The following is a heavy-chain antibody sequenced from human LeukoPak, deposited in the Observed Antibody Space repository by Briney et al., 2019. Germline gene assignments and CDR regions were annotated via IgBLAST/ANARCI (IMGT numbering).Heavy chain of an antibody. Sequence: SVKVSCKASGGTFSSYAISWVRQAAGQGLEWMGGIIPIFGTANYAQKFQGRVTITADESTSTAYMELSSLRSEDTAVYYCARCSLSGYDFWSGYYLDYWGQGTLVTVSS. D-gene: IGHD3-3*01. CDR1: GGTFSSYA. CDR2: IIPIFGTA. CDR3: ARCSLSGYDFWSGYYLDY. V-gene: IGHV1-69*13. J-gene: IGHJ4*02.